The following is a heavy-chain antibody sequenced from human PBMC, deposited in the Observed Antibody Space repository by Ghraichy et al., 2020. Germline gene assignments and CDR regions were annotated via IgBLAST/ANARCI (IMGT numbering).Heavy chain of an antibody. Sequence: GESLNISCAASGFAFSSYGMHWVRQAPGKGLEWVAVISYDGSNKYYADSVKGRFTISRDNSKNTLYLQMNSLRAEDTAVYYCAKDLSGGSSDWFSSYYYYGMDVWCQGTTVTVSS. CDR1: GFAFSSYG. CDR3: AKDLSGGSSDWFSSYYYYGMDV. V-gene: IGHV3-30*18. D-gene: IGHD6-19*01. J-gene: IGHJ6*02. CDR2: ISYDGSNK.